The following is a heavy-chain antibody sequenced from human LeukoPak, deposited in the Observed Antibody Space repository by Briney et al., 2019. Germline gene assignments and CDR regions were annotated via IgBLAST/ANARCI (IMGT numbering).Heavy chain of an antibody. V-gene: IGHV3-33*01. CDR2: IWYDGSNK. CDR3: ARDVSSSWYNWFDP. Sequence: GGSLRLSCAASGFTFSSYGMHWVRQAPGKGLEWVAVIWYDGSNKYYADSVKGRFTISRDNSKNTLYLQVNSLRAEDTAVYYCARDVSSSWYNWFDPWGQGTLVTVSS. CDR1: GFTFSSYG. D-gene: IGHD6-13*01. J-gene: IGHJ5*02.